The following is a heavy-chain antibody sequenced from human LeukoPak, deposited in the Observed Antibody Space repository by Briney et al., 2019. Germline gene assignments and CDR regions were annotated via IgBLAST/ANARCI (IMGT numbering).Heavy chain of an antibody. CDR1: GFTFSSYS. D-gene: IGHD6-13*01. J-gene: IGHJ3*02. CDR3: ATEQLVLTDAFDI. CDR2: ISSSSSYI. Sequence: PGGSLRLSCAASGFTFSSYSMNWVRQAPGKGLEWVSSISSSSSYIYYADSVKGRFTISRDNAKNSLYLQMNSLRAEDTAVYYCATEQLVLTDAFDIWGQGTMVTVSS. V-gene: IGHV3-21*01.